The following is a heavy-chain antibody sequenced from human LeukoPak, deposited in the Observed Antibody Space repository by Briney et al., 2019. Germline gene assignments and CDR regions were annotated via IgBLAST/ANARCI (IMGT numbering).Heavy chain of an antibody. CDR2: IKQDGSEK. D-gene: IGHD5-18*01. V-gene: IGHV3-7*01. CDR3: AKDLGIQPFIYYYGMDV. Sequence: PGGSLRLSCAASGFTFSSYWMSWVRQAPGKGLEWVANIKQDGSEKYYVDSVKGRFTISRDNAKNSLYLQMNSLRAEDTAVYYCAKDLGIQPFIYYYGMDVWGQGTTVTVSS. J-gene: IGHJ6*02. CDR1: GFTFSSYW.